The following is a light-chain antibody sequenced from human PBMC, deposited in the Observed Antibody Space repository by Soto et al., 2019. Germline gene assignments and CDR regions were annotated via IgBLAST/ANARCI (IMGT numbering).Light chain of an antibody. CDR2: ATS. V-gene: IGKV1-39*01. J-gene: IGKJ1*01. CDR3: QQSYRTPCA. CDR1: ESIRSY. Sequence: DIQINLCTSSLSAAVGVRVTIIRRASESIRSYLDWYLQKPGQATKLLIYATSSLQRGLPSSFSGRGSGTDFTLTISRLQPGDCATYYCQQSYRTPCAVGQGIMMDIK.